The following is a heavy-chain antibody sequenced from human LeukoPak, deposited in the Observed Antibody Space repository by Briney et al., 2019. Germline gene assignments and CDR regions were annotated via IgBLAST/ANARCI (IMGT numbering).Heavy chain of an antibody. CDR1: GSSISSGGYY. CDR2: IYYSGST. V-gene: IGHV4-31*03. D-gene: IGHD6-6*01. J-gene: IGHJ5*02. CDR3: ARDFAARQGRFDP. Sequence: SETLSLTCTVTGSSISSGGYYLSWIRQHPGKGLEWIVYIYYSGSTYYNPSLKSRVTISVDTSKNQFSLKLSSVTAADTAVYYCARDFAARQGRFDPWGQGTLVTVSS.